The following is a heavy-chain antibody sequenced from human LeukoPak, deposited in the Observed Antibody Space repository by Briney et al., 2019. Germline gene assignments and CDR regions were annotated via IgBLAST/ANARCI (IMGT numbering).Heavy chain of an antibody. V-gene: IGHV3-23*01. J-gene: IGHJ5*02. Sequence: GGSLRLSCAASGFTFSNYAMTWVRQAPGKGLEWVSSSTGSGITTYYADSVKGRFTISRDNSKNTLYLQMDSLRAEDTAEYYCAVRGVVNNRFDPWGQGTLVTVSS. CDR1: GFTFSNYA. CDR2: STGSGITT. CDR3: AVRGVVNNRFDP. D-gene: IGHD3-10*01.